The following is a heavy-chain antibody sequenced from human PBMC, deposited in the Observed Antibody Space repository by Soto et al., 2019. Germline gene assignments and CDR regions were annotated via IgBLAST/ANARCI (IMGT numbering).Heavy chain of an antibody. CDR2: ISAYNGNT. V-gene: IGHV1-18*01. D-gene: IGHD2-8*01. Sequence: ASVKVSCKASGYTFTRYVISWGRQAPGQGLEWMGWISAYNGNTNYAQWLQGRVTMTTDSYTSTAYMELRSLRSDDTAVYYCARDGSNGGYFDYWGQGTLVTVSS. CDR1: GYTFTRYV. J-gene: IGHJ4*02. CDR3: ARDGSNGGYFDY.